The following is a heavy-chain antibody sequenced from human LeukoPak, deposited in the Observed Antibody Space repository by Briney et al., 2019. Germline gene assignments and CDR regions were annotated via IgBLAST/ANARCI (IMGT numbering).Heavy chain of an antibody. V-gene: IGHV3-64*04. J-gene: IGHJ4*02. CDR2: ISSYGGST. CDR1: GFTFSTYA. D-gene: IGHD6-19*01. CDR3: ARESESSGWYDY. Sequence: GGSLRLSCSASGFTFSTYAMHWVRQAPGKGLEYVSAISSYGGSTYYADSVKGRFTISRDNSKNALYLQMNSLRSDDTALYYCARESESSGWYDYWGQGTLVTVSS.